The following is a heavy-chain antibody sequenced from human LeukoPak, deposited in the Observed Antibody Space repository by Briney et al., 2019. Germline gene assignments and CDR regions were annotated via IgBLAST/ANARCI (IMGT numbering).Heavy chain of an antibody. D-gene: IGHD6-19*01. CDR3: AREYTLYRSGWFLDY. CDR1: GGSISRSSYY. V-gene: IGHV4-39*07. CDR2: IYYSGST. Sequence: SETLSLTCTVSGGSISRSSYYWGWIRQPPGKGLEWIGSIYYSGSTYYNPSLKSRVIISVDTSKNQFSLKLSSVTAADTAMYYCAREYTLYRSGWFLDYWGQGTVVTVSS. J-gene: IGHJ4*02.